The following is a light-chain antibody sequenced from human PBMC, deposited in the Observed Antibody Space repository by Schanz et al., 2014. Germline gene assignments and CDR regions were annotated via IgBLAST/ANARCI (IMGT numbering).Light chain of an antibody. CDR2: GAS. CDR3: QQYGSSPRGT. V-gene: IGKV3-20*01. CDR1: QSVSSGY. J-gene: IGKJ2*02. Sequence: EIVLTQSPGTLSLSPGERATLSCRASQSVSSGYLAWYQQKPGQAPRLLIYGASSRATGVPERFSASGSGTDFTLTITRLEPEDFSVYYCQQYGSSPRGTFGQGTKLEIK.